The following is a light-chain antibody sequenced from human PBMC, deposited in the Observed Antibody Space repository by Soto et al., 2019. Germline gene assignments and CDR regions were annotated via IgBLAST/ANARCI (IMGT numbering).Light chain of an antibody. J-gene: IGLJ1*01. CDR2: EVS. CDR3: SSYTTTYTRV. Sequence: QSALTQPASVSGSPGQSITISCTGTSSDVGGYNYVSWYQQHPGEAPKLMIFEVSNRPSGVSNRFSGSKSGNTASLTISGLQADDEADYYCSSYTTTYTRVFGTGTKLTVL. CDR1: SSDVGGYNY. V-gene: IGLV2-14*01.